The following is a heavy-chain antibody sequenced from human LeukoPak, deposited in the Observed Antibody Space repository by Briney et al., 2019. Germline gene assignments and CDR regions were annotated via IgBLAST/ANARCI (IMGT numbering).Heavy chain of an antibody. CDR2: ISWNSGSI. D-gene: IGHD3-10*01. CDR3: AKGNTMVRGPKGAFDI. J-gene: IGHJ3*02. Sequence: PGGSLRLSCAASGFTFDDYAMHWVRQAPGKGLEWVSGISWNSGSIGYADSVKGRFTISRDNSKNTLYLQMNSLRAEDTAVYYCAKGNTMVRGPKGAFDIWGQGTMVTVSS. CDR1: GFTFDDYA. V-gene: IGHV3-9*01.